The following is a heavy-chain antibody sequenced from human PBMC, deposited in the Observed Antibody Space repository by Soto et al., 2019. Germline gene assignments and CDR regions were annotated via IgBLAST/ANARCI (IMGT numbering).Heavy chain of an antibody. V-gene: IGHV1-69*13. Sequence: ASVKVSCKASGGTFSSYAISWVRQAPGQGLEWMGGIIPIFGTANYAQKFQGRVTITADESTSTAYMELSSLRSEDTAVYYCARNPNSMTTVIGGNWFDPWGQGTLVTVSS. CDR2: IIPIFGTA. J-gene: IGHJ5*02. CDR3: ARNPNSMTTVIGGNWFDP. CDR1: GGTFSSYA. D-gene: IGHD4-4*01.